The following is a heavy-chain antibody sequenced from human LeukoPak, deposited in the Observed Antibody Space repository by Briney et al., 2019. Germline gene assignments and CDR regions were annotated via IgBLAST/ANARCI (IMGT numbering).Heavy chain of an antibody. CDR3: ARGFDYWGY. V-gene: IGHV3-48*01. Sequence: GGSLRLSCAASGFTFSSYSMNWVRQAPGKGLEWVSYLSSSSSSSTYYADSEKGRFTISRDNAKNSLYLQMNSLRTEDTAIYYWARGFDYWGYWGQGTLVTVSS. CDR1: GFTFSSYS. D-gene: IGHD3-16*01. CDR2: LSSSSSSST. J-gene: IGHJ4*02.